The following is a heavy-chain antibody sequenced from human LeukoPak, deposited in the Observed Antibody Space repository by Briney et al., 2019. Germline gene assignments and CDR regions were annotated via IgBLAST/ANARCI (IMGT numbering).Heavy chain of an antibody. V-gene: IGHV1-18*01. D-gene: IGHD1-1*01. CDR3: ARPGGYNWNDDFDY. CDR1: GYTFTSYG. J-gene: IGHJ4*02. Sequence: ASVKVSCKASGYTFTSYGCSWVRQAPGQGLEWMGRISAYIGNTNYEPKLQGRVTTTTDTSTTTAYMELRSLRSDDTAVYYCARPGGYNWNDDFDYWGQGTLVTVSS. CDR2: ISAYIGNT.